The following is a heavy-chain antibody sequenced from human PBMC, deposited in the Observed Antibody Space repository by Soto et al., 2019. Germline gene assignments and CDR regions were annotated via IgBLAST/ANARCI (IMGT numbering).Heavy chain of an antibody. CDR2: ISYDETKK. Sequence: HVQLVESGGSVVQPGKSLRLSCAASGFTFSSYGMHWVRQAPGKGLEWVAVISYDETKKYYADSVKGRFTISRDNSNNTLYLQMNSLRAEDTAVYYCAKISLVVTTTWAFDYWGQGTLVTVSS. J-gene: IGHJ4*02. CDR3: AKISLVVTTTWAFDY. V-gene: IGHV3-30*18. D-gene: IGHD5-12*01. CDR1: GFTFSSYG.